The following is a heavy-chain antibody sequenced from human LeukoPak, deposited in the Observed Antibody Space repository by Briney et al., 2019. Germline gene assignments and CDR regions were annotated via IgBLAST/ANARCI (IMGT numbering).Heavy chain of an antibody. CDR2: IYTRGST. Sequence: SDTLSLTCTVSGGSINNYYWSWIRQPAGKGLEWIGRIYTRGSTNYNPSLKSRVTMSVDTSKNQFSLKLSSVTAADTAVYYCARGRYCSADICSGGDAFDIWGQGKMVSVSS. D-gene: IGHD2-15*01. J-gene: IGHJ3*02. V-gene: IGHV4-4*07. CDR1: GGSINNYY. CDR3: ARGRYCSADICSGGDAFDI.